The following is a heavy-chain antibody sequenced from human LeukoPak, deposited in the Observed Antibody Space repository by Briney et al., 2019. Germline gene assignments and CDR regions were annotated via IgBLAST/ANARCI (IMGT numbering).Heavy chain of an antibody. CDR3: ARDYNC. CDR2: ISPSGTVI. D-gene: IGHD3-10*01. CDR1: GFTVSSSY. Sequence: GGSLRLSCAASGFTVSSSYMTWIRQAPGKGLEWVSYISPSGTVIYYGDSVKGRFTISRDNAKKSLYLQMNSLRAEDTAVYYCARDYNCWGQGTLVTVSS. V-gene: IGHV3-11*01. J-gene: IGHJ4*02.